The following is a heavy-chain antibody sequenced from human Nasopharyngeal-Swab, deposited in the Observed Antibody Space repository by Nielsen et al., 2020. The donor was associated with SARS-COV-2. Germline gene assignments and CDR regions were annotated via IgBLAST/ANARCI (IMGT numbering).Heavy chain of an antibody. J-gene: IGHJ3*02. V-gene: IGHV4-31*03. CDR3: ARDPVYDYVWGSYRIDAFDI. Sequence: SETLSLTCTVSGGSISSGGYYWSWIRQHPGKGLEWIGYIYYSGSTYYNPSLESRVTISVDTSKNQFSLKLSSVTAADTAVYYCARDPVYDYVWGSYRIDAFDIWGQGTMVTVSS. CDR2: IYYSGST. D-gene: IGHD3-16*02. CDR1: GGSISSGGYY.